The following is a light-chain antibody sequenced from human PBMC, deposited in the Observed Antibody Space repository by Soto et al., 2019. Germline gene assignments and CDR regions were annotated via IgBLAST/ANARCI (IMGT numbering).Light chain of an antibody. J-gene: IGKJ3*01. CDR3: QKYSSVPV. CDR1: QGIRNF. V-gene: IGKV1-27*01. CDR2: AAS. Sequence: DIQMTQSPTSLSASVGDRVTITCRASQGIRNFVASYQQKPGKAPKLLIYAASTLQSGVPSRFSGSGSGTDFPLTINSLQPEYVATYSFQKYSSVPVFGPGTKVEIK.